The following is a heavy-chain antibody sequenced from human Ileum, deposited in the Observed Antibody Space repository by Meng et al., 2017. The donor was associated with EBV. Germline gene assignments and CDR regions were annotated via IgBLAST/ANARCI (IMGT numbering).Heavy chain of an antibody. D-gene: IGHD6-13*01. CDR1: GYTFTHYG. J-gene: IGHJ4*02. CDR2: ISADSGNT. Sequence: QAQLGQSGAEVKKPGASVQVSCKASGYTFTHYGISWVRQAPGQGLEWMGRISADSGNTNYPQKFQGRVTMTADTSTRTAYMEVRRLRSDDTAVYYCARGNGYSSSFYFDYWGQGTLVTVSS. V-gene: IGHV1-18*01. CDR3: ARGNGYSSSFYFDY.